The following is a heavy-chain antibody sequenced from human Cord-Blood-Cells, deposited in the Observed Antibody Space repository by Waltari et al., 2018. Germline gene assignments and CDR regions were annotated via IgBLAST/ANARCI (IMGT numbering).Heavy chain of an antibody. V-gene: IGHV4-34*01. J-gene: IGHJ5*02. CDR3: ARGFIDIVVVPAEWNWFDP. Sequence: QVQLQQWGAGLLKPSETLSLTCAVYGGSFSGYYWSWIRQPPGKGLEWIGEINHSGSTNYNPSLKSRVTISVDTSKNQFSLKLSSVTAADTAVYYCARGFIDIVVVPAEWNWFDPWGQGTLVTVSS. CDR1: GGSFSGYY. D-gene: IGHD2-2*01. CDR2: INHSGST.